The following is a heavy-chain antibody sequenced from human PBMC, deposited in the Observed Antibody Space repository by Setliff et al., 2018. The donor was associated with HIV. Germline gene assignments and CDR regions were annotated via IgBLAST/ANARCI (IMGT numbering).Heavy chain of an antibody. D-gene: IGHD1-1*01. V-gene: IGHV1-2*02. CDR3: ARQLSNSLDH. CDR1: GYTFTDYF. J-gene: IGHJ4*02. CDR2: VSPNNGDT. Sequence: GASVKVSCKASGYTFTDYFIHWVRQAPGQGLEWLGWVSPNNGDTTIPQRFQGRVTMTSDTSINTAYMELSGLTSDDTAVYFCARQLSNSLDHWGQGTPVTVSS.